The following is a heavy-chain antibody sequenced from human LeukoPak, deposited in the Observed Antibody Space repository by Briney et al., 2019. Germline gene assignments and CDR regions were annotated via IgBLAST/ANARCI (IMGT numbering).Heavy chain of an antibody. V-gene: IGHV3-9*01. CDR1: GFTFDDYA. Sequence: GGSLRLSCAASGFTFDDYAMHWVRQAPEKGLEWVSGISWNSGSIGYADSVKGRFTISRDNAKNSLYLQMNSLRAEDTALYYCAKDLKSSYYYYYMDVWGKGTTVTVSS. J-gene: IGHJ6*03. CDR2: ISWNSGSI. CDR3: AKDLKSSYYYYYMDV.